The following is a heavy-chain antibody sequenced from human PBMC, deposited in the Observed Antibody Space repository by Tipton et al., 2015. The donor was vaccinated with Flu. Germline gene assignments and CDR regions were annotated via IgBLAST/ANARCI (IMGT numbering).Heavy chain of an antibody. J-gene: IGHJ4*02. Sequence: LVKPTQTLTLTCTFSGFSLTTIGMCVSWIRQPPGKALEWLARIDWDDDKIYRTSLKTRLTISKDTSKNQVVLTMTNVDPADTATYCCARIKGSTRCPDYWGQGTLVTVSS. CDR3: ARIKGSTRCPDY. D-gene: IGHD2-2*01. CDR2: IDWDDDK. V-gene: IGHV2-70*16. CDR1: GFSLTTIGMC.